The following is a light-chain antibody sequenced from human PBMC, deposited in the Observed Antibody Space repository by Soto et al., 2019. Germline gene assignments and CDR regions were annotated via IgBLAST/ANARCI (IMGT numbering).Light chain of an antibody. Sequence: EIVLTQSPATLSLSPGERATLSCRASQSVSSYLAWYQQKPGQAPRLLIYDASNRATGIPARFSGSGSGTDFTLTISSLEPEDFAVYYCQKRSNWPINCGQGTRREIK. CDR2: DAS. V-gene: IGKV3-11*01. CDR3: QKRSNWPIN. CDR1: QSVSSY. J-gene: IGKJ5*01.